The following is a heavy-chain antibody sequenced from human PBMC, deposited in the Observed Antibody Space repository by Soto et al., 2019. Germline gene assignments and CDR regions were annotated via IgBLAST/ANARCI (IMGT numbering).Heavy chain of an antibody. Sequence: GGSLRLSCAASGFAFSSYEMNWVRQAPGKGLAWVSYISTSDITIYDADSVKGRFVISRDNAKNSLYLQMNGLRAEDTAVYYCARGVGPWLVQTNYFDYWGQGTQVTVSS. J-gene: IGHJ4*02. CDR1: GFAFSSYE. CDR3: ARGVGPWLVQTNYFDY. CDR2: ISTSDITI. D-gene: IGHD6-19*01. V-gene: IGHV3-48*03.